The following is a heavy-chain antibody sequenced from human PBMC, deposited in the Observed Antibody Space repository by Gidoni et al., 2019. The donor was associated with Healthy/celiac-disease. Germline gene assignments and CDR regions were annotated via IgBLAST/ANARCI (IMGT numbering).Heavy chain of an antibody. J-gene: IGHJ6*03. Sequence: QVQLQESGPGLVKPSGTLSLTCAVSGGSISSSNWWSWVRQPPGKGLEWIGEIYHSGSTNYNPSLKSRVTISVDKSKNQFSLKLSSVTAADTAVYYCARVVWDSGYDRPNYYYYYMDVWGKGTTVTVSS. V-gene: IGHV4-4*02. CDR1: GGSISSSNW. CDR3: ARVVWDSGYDRPNYYYYYMDV. CDR2: IYHSGST. D-gene: IGHD5-12*01.